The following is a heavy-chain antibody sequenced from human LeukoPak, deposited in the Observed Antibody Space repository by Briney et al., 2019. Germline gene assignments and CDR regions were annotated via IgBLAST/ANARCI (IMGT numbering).Heavy chain of an antibody. Sequence: PSETLSLTCTVSGGSISSSSYYWGWIRQPPGKGLEWIGGIYYSGSTYYNPSLKSRVTISVDTSKNQFSLKLSSVTAADTAVYYCARRERFVVVPAAIPGFDPWGQGTLVTVSS. CDR3: ARRERFVVVPAAIPGFDP. J-gene: IGHJ5*02. D-gene: IGHD2-2*01. V-gene: IGHV4-39*01. CDR1: GGSISSSSYY. CDR2: IYYSGST.